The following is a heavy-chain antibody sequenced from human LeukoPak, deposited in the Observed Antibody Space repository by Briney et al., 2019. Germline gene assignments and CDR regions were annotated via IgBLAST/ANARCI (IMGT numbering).Heavy chain of an antibody. CDR1: GFTFSSYA. CDR2: IRGSGDST. D-gene: IGHD6-13*01. CDR3: AKRFRGSSGLYYFDY. Sequence: GGSLRLSCAASGFTFSSYAMSWVRQAPGKGLEWVSAIRGSGDSTYYADSVEGRFTISRDNSKNTLYLQMNSLRVEDTAVYYCAKRFRGSSGLYYFDYWGQGTLVTVSS. J-gene: IGHJ4*02. V-gene: IGHV3-23*01.